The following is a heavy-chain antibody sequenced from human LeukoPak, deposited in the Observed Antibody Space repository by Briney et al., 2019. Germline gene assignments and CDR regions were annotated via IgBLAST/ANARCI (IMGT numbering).Heavy chain of an antibody. CDR1: GGSISSSSYY. Sequence: SETLSLTCTVSGGSISSSSYYWGWIRQPPGKGLEWIGSIYYSGSTYYNPSLKSRVTISVDTSKNQFSLKLSSVTAADTAVYYCARQVSYWCFDLWGRGTLVTVSS. CDR3: ARQVSYWCFDL. V-gene: IGHV4-39*01. D-gene: IGHD2-8*01. J-gene: IGHJ2*01. CDR2: IYYSGST.